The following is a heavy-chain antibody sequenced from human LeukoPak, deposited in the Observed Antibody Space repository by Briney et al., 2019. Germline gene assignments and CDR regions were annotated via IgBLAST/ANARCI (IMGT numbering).Heavy chain of an antibody. V-gene: IGHV3-7*01. CDR2: IKQDESEK. J-gene: IGHJ4*02. Sequence: GGSLRLSCAASGFTFSNYWMSWVRQAPGKGLEWVANIKQDESEKYYVDSVKGRFTISRDNAKNSLFLQMNSLRAEDTAVYYCARRLDYWGQGTLVTVSS. CDR1: GFTFSNYW. CDR3: ARRLDY.